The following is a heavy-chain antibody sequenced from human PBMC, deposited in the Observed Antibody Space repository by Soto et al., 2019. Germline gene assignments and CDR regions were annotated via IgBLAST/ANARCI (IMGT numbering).Heavy chain of an antibody. Sequence: GGSLRPSCAASGFTFSSYSMNWVRQAPGKGLEWVSYISSSSSTIYYADSVKGRFTISRDNAKNSLYLQMNSLRAEDTAVYYCARDRDSSSGDAFDIWGQGTMVTVSS. CDR1: GFTFSSYS. CDR2: ISSSSSTI. CDR3: ARDRDSSSGDAFDI. D-gene: IGHD6-6*01. V-gene: IGHV3-48*04. J-gene: IGHJ3*02.